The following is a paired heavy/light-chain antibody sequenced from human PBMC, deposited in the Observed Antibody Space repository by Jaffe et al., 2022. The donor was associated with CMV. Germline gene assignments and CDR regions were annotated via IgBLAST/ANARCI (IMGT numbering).Light chain of an antibody. J-gene: IGKJ2*01. Sequence: EIVLTQSPGTLSLSPGERATLSCRASQSVSSSYLAWYQQKPGQAPRLLIYGASSRATGIPDRFSGSGSGTDFTLTISRLEPEDFAVYYCQQYGSSPNTFGQGTKLEIK. CDR2: GAS. CDR1: QSVSSSY. V-gene: IGKV3-20*01. CDR3: QQYGSSPNT.
Heavy chain of an antibody. J-gene: IGHJ4*02. V-gene: IGHV3-11*01. Sequence: QVQLVESGGGLVKPGGSLRLSCAASGFTFSDYYMSWIRQAPGKGLEWVSYISSSGSTIYYADSVKGRFTISRDNAKNSLYLQMNSLRAEDTAVYYCASGLYYDSTARGSLWDWGQGTLVTVSS. CDR3: ASGLYYDSTARGSLWD. CDR1: GFTFSDYY. CDR2: ISSSGSTI. D-gene: IGHD3-22*01.